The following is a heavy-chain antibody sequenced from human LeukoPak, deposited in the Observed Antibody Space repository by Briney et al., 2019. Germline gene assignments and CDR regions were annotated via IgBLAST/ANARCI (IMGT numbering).Heavy chain of an antibody. V-gene: IGHV1-2*02. CDR1: GYTFTGYY. CDR3: ARDYNWNYAGDSWFDP. CDR2: INPNSGGT. J-gene: IGHJ5*02. Sequence: ASVKVSCEASGYTFTGYYMHWVRQAPGQGLEWMGWINPNSGGTNFAQKFQGRVTMTRDTSISTAYMELSRLRSDDTAVYYCARDYNWNYAGDSWFDPWGQGTLVTVSS. D-gene: IGHD1-7*01.